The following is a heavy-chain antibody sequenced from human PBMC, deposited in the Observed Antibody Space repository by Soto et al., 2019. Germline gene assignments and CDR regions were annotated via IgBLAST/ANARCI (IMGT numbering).Heavy chain of an antibody. J-gene: IGHJ6*02. D-gene: IGHD5-12*01. CDR2: IVVGSGNT. V-gene: IGHV1-58*01. Sequence: SVKVSCKASGFTFTSSAVQWVRQARGQRLEWIGWIVVGSGNTNYAQKFQERVTITRDMSTSTAYMELSSLRSEDTAVYYCAADMLRSRYYYYGMDVWGQGTAVTVSS. CDR1: GFTFTSSA. CDR3: AADMLRSRYYYYGMDV.